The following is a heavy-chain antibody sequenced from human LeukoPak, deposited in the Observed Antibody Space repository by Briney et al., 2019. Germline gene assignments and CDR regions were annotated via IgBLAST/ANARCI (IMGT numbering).Heavy chain of an antibody. CDR1: GFTFCSYA. V-gene: IGHV3-23*01. D-gene: IGHD6-19*01. CDR3: AKGGSSGWYHLDF. CDR2: ISDSVGGT. J-gene: IGHJ4*02. Sequence: GGSLRLSCAASGFTFCSYAMSWVRPAPGKGLDWVSLISDSVGGTYYADSVKGRFTISRDNSKNTLYLQMNSLRAEDTAVYYCAKGGSSGWYHLDFWGQGTLVTVSS.